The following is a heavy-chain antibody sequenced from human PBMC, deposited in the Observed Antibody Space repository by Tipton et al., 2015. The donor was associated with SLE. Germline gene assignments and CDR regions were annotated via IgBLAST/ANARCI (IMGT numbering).Heavy chain of an antibody. V-gene: IGHV1-69*01. CDR3: ARGAGMITSGGDIGPYYFTY. J-gene: IGHJ4*02. CDR1: GGTFSSDC. CDR2: IIPASGTT. Sequence: QVQLVQSGAEVKKPGSSVKVSCEPSGGTFSSDCISWVRQAPGQGLEWMGGIIPASGTTTYAQKFQGRGTITADESTSTAYMELSSLRSEDTAVYYCARGAGMITSGGDIGPYYFTYWGQGTLVSVSS. D-gene: IGHD3-16*01.